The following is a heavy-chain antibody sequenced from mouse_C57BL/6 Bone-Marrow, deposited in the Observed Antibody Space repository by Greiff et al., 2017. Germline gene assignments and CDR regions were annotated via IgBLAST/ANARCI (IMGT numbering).Heavy chain of an antibody. CDR2: ISDGGSYT. Sequence: DVQLVESGGGLVKPGGSLKLSCAASGFTFSSYAMSWVRQTPEKRLEWVATISDGGSYTYYPDNVKGRFTISRDNAKNNLYLQMSHLKSEDTAMYYCARAPLYGSSYGYFDVWGTGTTVTVSS. V-gene: IGHV5-4*01. CDR3: ARAPLYGSSYGYFDV. J-gene: IGHJ1*03. D-gene: IGHD1-1*01. CDR1: GFTFSSYA.